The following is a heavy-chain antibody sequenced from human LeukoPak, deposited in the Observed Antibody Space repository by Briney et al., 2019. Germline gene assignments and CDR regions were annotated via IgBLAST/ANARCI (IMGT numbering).Heavy chain of an antibody. Sequence: SSETLSLTCIVSGGSISSSSYYWSWIRQPAGKGLEWIGRIYTSGSTNYNPSLKSRVTMSVDTSKNQFSLKLSSVTAADTAVYYCARDRGYGIAARAGFDYWGQGTLVTVSS. CDR3: ARDRGYGIAARAGFDY. CDR2: IYTSGST. J-gene: IGHJ4*02. CDR1: GGSISSSSYY. D-gene: IGHD6-6*01. V-gene: IGHV4-61*02.